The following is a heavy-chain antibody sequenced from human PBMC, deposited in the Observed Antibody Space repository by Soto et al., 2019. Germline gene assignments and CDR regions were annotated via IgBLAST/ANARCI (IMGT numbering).Heavy chain of an antibody. Sequence: TXXTLSLPFAVYGGSFSGYYWGWIRQPPGKGLEWIGEINHSGSTNYNPSLKSRVTISVDTSKNQFSLKLSSVTAADTALYYCAREGHCSSTGCPGDYWGQGTLVTVSS. CDR2: INHSGST. V-gene: IGHV4-34*01. D-gene: IGHD2-2*01. CDR3: AREGHCSSTGCPGDY. CDR1: GGSFSGYY. J-gene: IGHJ4*02.